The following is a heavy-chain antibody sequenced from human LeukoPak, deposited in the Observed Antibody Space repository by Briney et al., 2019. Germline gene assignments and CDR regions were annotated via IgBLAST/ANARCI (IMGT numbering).Heavy chain of an antibody. CDR2: IKGDGSDK. Sequence: GGSLRLSCAASGFTLSPYWMAWVRQAPGKGPEWVANIKGDGSDKGYVDSVKGRFAISRDNARNSLYLQMNSLRAEDTGVYYCARDVNGAPDYWGQGTLVTVSS. CDR3: ARDVNGAPDY. J-gene: IGHJ4*02. D-gene: IGHD2-8*01. V-gene: IGHV3-7*01. CDR1: GFTLSPYW.